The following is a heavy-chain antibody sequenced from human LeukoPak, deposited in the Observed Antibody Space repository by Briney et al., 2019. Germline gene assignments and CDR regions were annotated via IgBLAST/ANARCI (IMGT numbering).Heavy chain of an antibody. J-gene: IGHJ5*02. D-gene: IGHD2-2*01. Sequence: GASVKVSCKASGYTFTTYRITWVRQAPGQGLEWMGWISAYNGNTNYAQKLQGRVTMTTDTSTSTAYMELRSLRSDDTAVYYCARIVVVPAAPLEGWFDPWGQGSLVTVSS. CDR3: ARIVVVPAAPLEGWFDP. V-gene: IGHV1-18*01. CDR1: GYTFTTYR. CDR2: ISAYNGNT.